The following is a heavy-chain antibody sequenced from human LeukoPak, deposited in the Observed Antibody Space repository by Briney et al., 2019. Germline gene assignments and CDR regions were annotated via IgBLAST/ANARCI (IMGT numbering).Heavy chain of an antibody. CDR1: GFTFRNYA. J-gene: IGHJ3*02. CDR2: ISYNGDTE. CDR3: ATEGAMQGDAFDM. D-gene: IGHD3-16*01. V-gene: IGHV3-30*04. Sequence: PGGSLRLSCAASGFTFRNYAMHWVRQALGKGLEWVAFISYNGDTEYYADSVKGRFTISRDNSRNTLDLQMNSVRADDTAMYYCATEGAMQGDAFDMWGQGTMVTVSS.